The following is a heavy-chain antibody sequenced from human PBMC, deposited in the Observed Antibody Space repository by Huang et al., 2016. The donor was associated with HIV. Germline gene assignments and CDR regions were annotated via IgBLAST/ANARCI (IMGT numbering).Heavy chain of an antibody. CDR1: GGSISSHY. Sequence: QVQLQESGPGLVKPSETLSLTCSVSGGSISSHYWSWIRQPPGKGLAWIGSIYSRGVSNYSPSLKSLVFISIDTSRNQFALKLSSVTAADTAVYYCARDRRHCSGGSCYYSDYWGHGTLVTVSS. CDR3: ARDRRHCSGGSCYYSDY. D-gene: IGHD2-15*01. J-gene: IGHJ4*01. V-gene: IGHV4-59*11. CDR2: IYSRGVS.